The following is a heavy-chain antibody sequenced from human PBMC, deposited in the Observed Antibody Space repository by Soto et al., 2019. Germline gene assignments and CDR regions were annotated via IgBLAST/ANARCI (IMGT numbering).Heavy chain of an antibody. CDR1: GFTFSSYG. J-gene: IGHJ4*02. CDR3: AKDQRIVVVVAALDY. Sequence: QVQLVESGGGVVQPGRSLRLSCAASGFTFSSYGMHWVRQAPGKGLEWVAVISYDGSNKYCADSVKGRFTISRDNSKNTLYLQMNSLRAEDTAVYYCAKDQRIVVVVAALDYWGQGTLVTVSS. CDR2: ISYDGSNK. D-gene: IGHD2-15*01. V-gene: IGHV3-30*18.